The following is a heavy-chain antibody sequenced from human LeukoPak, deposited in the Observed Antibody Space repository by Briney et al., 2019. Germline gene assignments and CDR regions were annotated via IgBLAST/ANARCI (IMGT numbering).Heavy chain of an antibody. J-gene: IGHJ4*02. Sequence: GGSLRLSCAASGFTFSSYWMHWVRHAPGKGLVLVSRINSDGSSTSYADSVKGRFTISRNSVKNTQNLVKNSLRAENTAVYYYASAFRYSSDYYGYWGQGTLVTVSS. CDR2: INSDGSST. CDR3: ASAFRYSSDYYGY. CDR1: GFTFSSYW. V-gene: IGHV3-74*01. D-gene: IGHD6-19*01.